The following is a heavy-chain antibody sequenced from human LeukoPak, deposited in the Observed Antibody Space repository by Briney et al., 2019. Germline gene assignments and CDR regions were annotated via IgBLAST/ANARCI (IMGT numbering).Heavy chain of an antibody. CDR3: ARLWFGEIFFDY. CDR2: IYSGGTT. Sequence: GGSLRLSCAASGFTVSTNCMTWVRQAPGKGLEWVSTIYSGGTTYYADSVMGRFTISRHNSRNTLYLQMNSLRAEDTAVYYCARLWFGEIFFDYWGQGTLVTVSS. J-gene: IGHJ4*02. CDR1: GFTVSTNC. D-gene: IGHD3-10*01. V-gene: IGHV3-53*04.